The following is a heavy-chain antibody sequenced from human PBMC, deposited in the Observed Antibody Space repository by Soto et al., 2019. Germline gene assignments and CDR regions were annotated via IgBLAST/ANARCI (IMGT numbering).Heavy chain of an antibody. CDR3: AKEGIVGATLGYYFYGMDV. Sequence: GVSLRLSCAASGFTFSSYAMSWVRQAPGKGLEWVSAISGSGGSTYYADSVKGRFTISRDNSKNTLYLQMNSLRAEDTAVYYCAKEGIVGATLGYYFYGMDVWGKGTTVTVSS. CDR2: ISGSGGST. CDR1: GFTFSSYA. J-gene: IGHJ6*04. V-gene: IGHV3-23*01. D-gene: IGHD1-26*01.